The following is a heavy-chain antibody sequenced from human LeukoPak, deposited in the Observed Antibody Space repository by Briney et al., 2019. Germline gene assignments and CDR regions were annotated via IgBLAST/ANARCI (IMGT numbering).Heavy chain of an antibody. D-gene: IGHD4-17*01. CDR2: ISAYNGNT. CDR1: GYTFTSQY. J-gene: IGHJ5*02. Sequence: ASVKVSCKASGYTFTSQYVHWVRQAPGRGLEWMGWISAYNGNTNYAQKLQGRVTMTTDTSTSTAYMELRSLRSDDTAVYYCARDSSTVSLWFDPWGQGTLVTVSS. V-gene: IGHV1-18*01. CDR3: ARDSSTVSLWFDP.